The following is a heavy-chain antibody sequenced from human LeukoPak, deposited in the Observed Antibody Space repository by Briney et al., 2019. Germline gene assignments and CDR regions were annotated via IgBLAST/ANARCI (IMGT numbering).Heavy chain of an antibody. CDR1: LFRFTSYL. Sequence: SLRLSCAPSLFRFTSYLIHWVRQSPSHGLVSVSRINTDGSITSYADYVKGRFTISRDIAKNTLYLQMNSLRVEERAIYYCERVAGGTTFDYWGQGARVTVSS. J-gene: IGHJ4*02. V-gene: IGHV3-74*01. CDR3: ERVAGGTTFDY. CDR2: INTDGSIT. D-gene: IGHD6-13*01.